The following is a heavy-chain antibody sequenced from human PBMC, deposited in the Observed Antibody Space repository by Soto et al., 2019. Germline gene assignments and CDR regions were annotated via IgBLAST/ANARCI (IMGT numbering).Heavy chain of an antibody. Sequence: SVKVSRKASGGTFSSYAISWVRQAPGQGLEWMGGIIPIFGTANYAQKFQGRVTITADESTSTAYMELSSLRSEDTAVYYCARGERITIRNYYYYYGMDVWGQGTTVTVSS. D-gene: IGHD3-3*01. V-gene: IGHV1-69*13. CDR2: IIPIFGTA. J-gene: IGHJ6*02. CDR1: GGTFSSYA. CDR3: ARGERITIRNYYYYYGMDV.